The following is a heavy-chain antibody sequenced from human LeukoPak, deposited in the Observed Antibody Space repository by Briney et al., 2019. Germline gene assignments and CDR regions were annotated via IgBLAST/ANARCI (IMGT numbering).Heavy chain of an antibody. J-gene: IGHJ4*02. CDR2: IRGSDGST. D-gene: IGHD4-17*01. V-gene: IGHV3-23*01. CDR3: AKDVYGDYGGLDY. CDR1: GFPFSTYA. Sequence: GGSLRLSCAVSGFPFSTYAMSWVRQAPGKGLEWVSSIRGSDGSTYYADSVKGRFAISRDNPKNTLYLQMNSLRAEDTAVYYCAKDVYGDYGGLDYWGQGTLVTVSS.